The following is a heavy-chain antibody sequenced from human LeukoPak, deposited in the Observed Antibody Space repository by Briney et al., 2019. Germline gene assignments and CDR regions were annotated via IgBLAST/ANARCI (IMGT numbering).Heavy chain of an antibody. CDR3: AKDTSQAFGYPWGLGGDAFDI. D-gene: IGHD3-16*01. CDR2: INSDGSST. J-gene: IGHJ3*02. Sequence: GGSLRLSCAASGFTFSSYWMHWVRQAPGKGLVWVSRINSDGSSTTYADSVKGRFTISRDNSKNTLYLQMNSLRAEDTAVYYCAKDTSQAFGYPWGLGGDAFDIWGQGTMVTVSS. V-gene: IGHV3-74*01. CDR1: GFTFSSYW.